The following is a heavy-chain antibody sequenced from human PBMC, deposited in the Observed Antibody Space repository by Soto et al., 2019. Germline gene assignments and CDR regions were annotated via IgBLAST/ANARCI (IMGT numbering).Heavy chain of an antibody. CDR3: ARGKGYFDP. CDR1: GFTFSGYW. CDR2: IKQDGSEK. J-gene: IGHJ5*02. D-gene: IGHD1-1*01. Sequence: ELQLVESGGGLVQPGGSLRLSCAASGFTFSGYWMSWLRQVPGEGPEWVANIKQDGSEKYYVNSVRGRFSISRDNAKNSLYLQMSSVRVDDTAVYYCARGKGYFDPWGQGTLVTVSS. V-gene: IGHV3-7*04.